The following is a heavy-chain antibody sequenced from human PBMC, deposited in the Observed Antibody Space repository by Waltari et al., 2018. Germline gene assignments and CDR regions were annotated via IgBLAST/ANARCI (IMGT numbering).Heavy chain of an antibody. D-gene: IGHD3-22*01. CDR3: AKWNYYDNTVTRP. CDR1: GFTFSDYA. Sequence: ELHLLESGGGLVQPGGSLRLSCAASGFTFSDYAMSWVRQAPGKGLDWGSTISGNATGTYYTDSVKGRFTISRDNSKNTLYLQMNSLRAEDTAVYYCAKWNYYDNTVTRPWGQGTLVTVSS. CDR2: ISGNATGT. J-gene: IGHJ5*02. V-gene: IGHV3-23*01.